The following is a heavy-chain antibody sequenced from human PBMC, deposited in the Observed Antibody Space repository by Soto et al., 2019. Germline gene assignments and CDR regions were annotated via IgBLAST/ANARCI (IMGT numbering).Heavy chain of an antibody. CDR2: ISSSSSYI. V-gene: IGHV3-21*01. CDR1: GFTFSSYS. J-gene: IGHJ3*02. Sequence: GGSLRLSCAASGFTFSSYSMNWVRQAPGKGLEWVSSISSSSSYIYYADSVKGRFTISRDNAKNSLYLQMNSLRAEDTAVYYCAREPDGIAAGSGNAFDIWGQGTMVTVSS. CDR3: AREPDGIAAGSGNAFDI. D-gene: IGHD6-13*01.